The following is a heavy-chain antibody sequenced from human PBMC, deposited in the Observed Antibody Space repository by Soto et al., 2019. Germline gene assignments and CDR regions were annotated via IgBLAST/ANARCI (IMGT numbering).Heavy chain of an antibody. J-gene: IGHJ6*02. CDR2: ISGGGGGT. CDR1: GFSFSNYA. CDR3: ASTRRDGYNNYYYYYGLDV. D-gene: IGHD5-12*01. Sequence: PGGSLRLSCAASGFSFSNYAMNWVRQAPGKGLEWVSGISGGGGGTYYADSVKGRFITSRDNSKNTVYLQMNSLRAEDTAFYYCASTRRDGYNNYYYYYGLDVWGQGTTVTVSS. V-gene: IGHV3-23*01.